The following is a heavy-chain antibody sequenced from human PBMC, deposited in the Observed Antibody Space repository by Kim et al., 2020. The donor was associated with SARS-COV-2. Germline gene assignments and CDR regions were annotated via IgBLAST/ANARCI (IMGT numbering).Heavy chain of an antibody. Sequence: HKSRGTIAVDTSKNQFSLKLSSVTAAETAVYYCARVTMIVVVGGLDAFDIWGQGTMVTVSS. J-gene: IGHJ3*02. V-gene: IGHV4-30-4*07. CDR3: ARVTMIVVVGGLDAFDI. D-gene: IGHD3-22*01.